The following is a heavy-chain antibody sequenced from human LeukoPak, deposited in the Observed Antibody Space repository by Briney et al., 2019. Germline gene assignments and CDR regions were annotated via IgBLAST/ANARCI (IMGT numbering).Heavy chain of an antibody. CDR2: IYTSGST. J-gene: IGHJ3*02. D-gene: IGHD5-24*01. V-gene: IGHV4-61*02. Sequence: SETLSLTCTVSGGSIRSGSYYWSWIRQPAGKGLEWIGRIYTSGSTNYNPSLKSRVTISVDTSKNQFSLKLSPVTAADTAVYYCAGDPPPLRWLQPNGAFDIWGQGTMVTVSS. CDR1: GGSIRSGSYY. CDR3: AGDPPPLRWLQPNGAFDI.